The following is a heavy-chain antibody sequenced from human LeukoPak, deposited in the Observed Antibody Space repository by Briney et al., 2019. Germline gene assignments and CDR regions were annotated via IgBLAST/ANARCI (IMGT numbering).Heavy chain of an antibody. V-gene: IGHV3-23*01. CDR3: VKLSSGSGSKCGFDS. J-gene: IGHJ4*02. D-gene: IGHD6-19*01. CDR1: GFTFGSYA. Sequence: PGESLRLSCVASGFTFGSYAMSWVRQAPGKGLEWVSIITNGGATTYYADSVRGRFTISRDNSKNTLYLQMNSLRAEDTAVYYCVKLSSGSGSKCGFDSWGQGTLVTVSS. CDR2: ITNGGATT.